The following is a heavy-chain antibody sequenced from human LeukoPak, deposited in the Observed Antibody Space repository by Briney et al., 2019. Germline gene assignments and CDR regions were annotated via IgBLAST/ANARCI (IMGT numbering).Heavy chain of an antibody. J-gene: IGHJ3*02. Sequence: SETLSLTCTVSGGSISSYYWSWLRQPPGKGLEWIGYISYSGSTNYNPSLKSRVTISIDTSKIQFSLKLPSVTAADTAIYYCARQGYDILTGYIDAFDIWGQGTMVTVSS. CDR3: ARQGYDILTGYIDAFDI. D-gene: IGHD3-9*01. CDR1: GGSISSYY. CDR2: ISYSGST. V-gene: IGHV4-59*08.